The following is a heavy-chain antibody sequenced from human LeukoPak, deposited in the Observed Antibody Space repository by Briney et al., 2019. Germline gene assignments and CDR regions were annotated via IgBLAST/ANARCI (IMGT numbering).Heavy chain of an antibody. D-gene: IGHD4-17*01. Sequence: GGSLRLSCSVSGFTFSNAWMNWVRQAPGKGLEWVGRIKSKTDGGTTDYAAPVKGRFTISRDDSKNTLYLQMNSLKTEDTAVYYCTTARLTTVTIDYWGQGTLVTVSS. CDR3: TTARLTTVTIDY. J-gene: IGHJ4*02. V-gene: IGHV3-15*01. CDR2: IKSKTDGGTT. CDR1: GFTFSNAW.